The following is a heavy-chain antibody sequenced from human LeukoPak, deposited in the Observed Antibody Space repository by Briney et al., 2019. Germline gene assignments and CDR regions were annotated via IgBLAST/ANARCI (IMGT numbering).Heavy chain of an antibody. CDR3: ARRGGGLRYFDWLLYWDY. Sequence: PGGSLRLSCAASGFTVSSNYMSWVRQAPGKGLEWVSVIYSGGSTYYADSVKGRFTISRDNAKNSLYLQMNSLRAEDTAVYYCARRGGGLRYFDWLLYWDYWGQGTLVTVSS. D-gene: IGHD3-9*01. CDR1: GFTVSSNY. V-gene: IGHV3-66*01. CDR2: IYSGGST. J-gene: IGHJ4*02.